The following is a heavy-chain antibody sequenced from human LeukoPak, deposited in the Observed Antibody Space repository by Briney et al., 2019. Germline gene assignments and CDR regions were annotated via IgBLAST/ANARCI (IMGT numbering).Heavy chain of an antibody. Sequence: ASVKVSCKASGYTFTSYAMHWVRQAPGQRLEWMGWINAGNGNTKYSQKFQGRVTITRDTSASTAYMELSSLRSEDTAVYYCASPLGSPRPDYYYYGMDVWGKGTTVTVSS. V-gene: IGHV1-3*01. CDR2: INAGNGNT. CDR1: GYTFTSYA. CDR3: ASPLGSPRPDYYYYGMDV. J-gene: IGHJ6*04. D-gene: IGHD3-10*01.